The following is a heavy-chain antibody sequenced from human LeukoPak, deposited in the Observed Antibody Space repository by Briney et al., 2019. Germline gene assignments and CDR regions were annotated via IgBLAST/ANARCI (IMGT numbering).Heavy chain of an antibody. CDR1: GFIFIGYA. D-gene: IGHD6-19*01. Sequence: PGGSLRLSCAASGFIFIGYAMSWVRQAPGKGLEWVSSIRPGGGSTYYADSVNGRFTISRDNSKNTLYLQMNSLRADDTAVYYCAKGPRASGWTYFDYWGQGTLVTVSS. CDR2: IRPGGGST. J-gene: IGHJ4*02. CDR3: AKGPRASGWTYFDY. V-gene: IGHV3-23*01.